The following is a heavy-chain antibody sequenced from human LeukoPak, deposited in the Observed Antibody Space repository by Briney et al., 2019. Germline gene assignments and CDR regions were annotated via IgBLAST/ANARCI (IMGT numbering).Heavy chain of an antibody. D-gene: IGHD1-26*01. CDR3: ARGLYGSSGDN. CDR1: GFTFSNFW. Sequence: PGGSLRLSCGASGFTFSNFWMHWVRQVPGKGLVWVSRINSDGSSTSYADSVKGRFTISRDNAKNTLYLQMNSLRAEDTAVYYCARGLYGSSGDNWGQGTLVSVSS. J-gene: IGHJ4*02. CDR2: INSDGSST. V-gene: IGHV3-74*01.